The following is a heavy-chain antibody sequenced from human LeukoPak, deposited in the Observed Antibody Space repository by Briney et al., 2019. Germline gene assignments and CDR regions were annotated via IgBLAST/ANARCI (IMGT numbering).Heavy chain of an antibody. Sequence: GSLRLSCAASGFTFSSYAMSWIRQPPGKGLEWIGEINHSGSTNYNPSLKSRVTISVDTSKNQFSLKLSSVTAADTAVYYCARGLWNYNWFDPWGQGTLVTVSS. V-gene: IGHV4-34*01. J-gene: IGHJ5*02. CDR2: INHSGST. CDR1: GFTFSSYA. CDR3: ARGLWNYNWFDP. D-gene: IGHD1-7*01.